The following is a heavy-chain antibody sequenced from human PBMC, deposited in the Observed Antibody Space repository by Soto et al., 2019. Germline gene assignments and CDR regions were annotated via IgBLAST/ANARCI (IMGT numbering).Heavy chain of an antibody. D-gene: IGHD6-13*01. V-gene: IGHV4-31*03. Sequence: PSETLSLTCTVSGGSISSGGYYWSWIRQHPGKGLEWIGYIYYSGSTYYNPSLKSRVTISVDTSKNQFSLKLSSVTAADTAVYYCARDRAAAGLFDYWGQGTLVTVSS. CDR3: ARDRAAAGLFDY. CDR1: GGSISSGGYY. J-gene: IGHJ4*02. CDR2: IYYSGST.